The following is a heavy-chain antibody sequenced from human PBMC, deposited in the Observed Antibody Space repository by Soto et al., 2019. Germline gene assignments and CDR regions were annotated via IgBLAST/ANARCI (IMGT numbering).Heavy chain of an antibody. V-gene: IGHV1-69*06. Sequence: QVQLVQSGAEVKKPGSSVKVSCKASGGTISTFAIAWVLQAPGQGLEWMGGINNLFGTTNYAQKFQGRVTITADKSTNIAYMELRSLSFEDTAVYYCESGVLGVMGGCYRMDVWGQGPTVTVSS. CDR3: ESGVLGVMGGCYRMDV. CDR1: GGTISTFA. D-gene: IGHD2-8*01. CDR2: INNLFGTT. J-gene: IGHJ6*02.